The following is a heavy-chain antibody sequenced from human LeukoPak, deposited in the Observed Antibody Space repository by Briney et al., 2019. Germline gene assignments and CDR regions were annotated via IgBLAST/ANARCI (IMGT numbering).Heavy chain of an antibody. D-gene: IGHD3-16*02. CDR3: AKVLTFGGVIVMKDYFDY. J-gene: IGHJ4*02. CDR2: ISWNSGSI. Sequence: GGSLRLSCAASGFTFDDYAMHWVRQAPGKGLEWVSGISWNSGSIGYADSVKGRFTISRDNAKNSLYLQMNSLRAEDTALYYCAKVLTFGGVIVMKDYFDYWGQGTLVTVSS. CDR1: GFTFDDYA. V-gene: IGHV3-9*01.